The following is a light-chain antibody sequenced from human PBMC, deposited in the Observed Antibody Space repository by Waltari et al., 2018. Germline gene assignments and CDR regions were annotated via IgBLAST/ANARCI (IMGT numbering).Light chain of an antibody. V-gene: IGKV1-33*01. J-gene: IGKJ2*01. CDR3: QQYYNFSPSYT. CDR2: EAS. Sequence: DIQVTQSPSSLSASVGDRVTITCQATPEYLNWYQQKPGRPPKLLISEASNLETGVPLRFSGSGSGTHFTLTINNLPPEDVATYYCQQYYNFSPSYTFGQGTRVEIK. CDR1: PEY.